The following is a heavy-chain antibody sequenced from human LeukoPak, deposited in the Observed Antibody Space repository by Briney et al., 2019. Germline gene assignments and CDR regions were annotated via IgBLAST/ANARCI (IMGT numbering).Heavy chain of an antibody. CDR3: ARDPANGRPDSFDI. CDR2: ISAYNGNT. D-gene: IGHD1-26*01. CDR1: GYTFTSYG. J-gene: IGHJ3*02. V-gene: IGHV1-18*01. Sequence: ASVKVSCKASGYTFTSYGISWVRQAPGQGLEWMGWISAYNGNTNYAPKFQGRVTMTRDTSTSTVYMELSSLTSEDTAVYLCARDPANGRPDSFDIGGQGTMVTVSS.